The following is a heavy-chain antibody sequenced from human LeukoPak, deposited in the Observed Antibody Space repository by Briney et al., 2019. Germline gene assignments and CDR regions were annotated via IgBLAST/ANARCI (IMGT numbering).Heavy chain of an antibody. CDR2: IHYSGNT. J-gene: IGHJ6*03. CDR3: ARQRCSSTSCRYYYYYMDV. D-gene: IGHD2-2*01. V-gene: IGHV4-39*01. CDR1: GGSISSSSCY. Sequence: SETLFLTCTVSGGSISSSSCYWGWIRQPPGKGLEWIGGIHYSGNTYYNPSLKSRVTISVDTSKNQFSLKLTSVTAADTAVYYCARQRCSSTSCRYYYYYMDVWGKGTTVTVSS.